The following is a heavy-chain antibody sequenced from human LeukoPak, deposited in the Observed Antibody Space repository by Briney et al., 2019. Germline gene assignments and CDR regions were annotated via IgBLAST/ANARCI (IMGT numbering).Heavy chain of an antibody. J-gene: IGHJ4*02. Sequence: PGRSLRLSCAASGFTFNIFGMHWVRQVPGNGLEWVAVLWADGSTAHYADSVKGRFTISRDSSEKTLYLQMNSLRSEDTAVYYCVRDKPVATLGNYFDYWGQGTLVTVSS. D-gene: IGHD5-12*01. V-gene: IGHV3-33*01. CDR1: GFTFNIFG. CDR2: LWADGSTA. CDR3: VRDKPVATLGNYFDY.